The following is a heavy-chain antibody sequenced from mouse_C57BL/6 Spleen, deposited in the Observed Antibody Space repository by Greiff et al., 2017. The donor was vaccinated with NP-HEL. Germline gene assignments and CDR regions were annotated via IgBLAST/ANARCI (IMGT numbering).Heavy chain of an antibody. D-gene: IGHD1-1*01. J-gene: IGHJ2*01. CDR1: GYAFSSYW. V-gene: IGHV1-80*01. CDR2: IYPGDGDT. Sequence: VQLQQSGAELVKPGASVKISCKASGYAFSSYWMNWVKQRPGKGLEWIGQIYPGDGDTNYNGKFKGKATLTADKSSSTAYMQLSSLTSEDSAVYCCARSHYGSSYGFDYWGQGTTLTVSS. CDR3: ARSHYGSSYGFDY.